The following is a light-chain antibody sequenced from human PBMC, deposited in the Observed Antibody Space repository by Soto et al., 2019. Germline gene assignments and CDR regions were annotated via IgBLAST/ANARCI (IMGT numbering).Light chain of an antibody. J-gene: IGKJ1*01. CDR1: QSISSNF. CDR3: QQCGGSPRT. V-gene: IGKV3-20*01. CDR2: GAS. Sequence: EIVLTQSPGSLSLPPGEGATLSCRASQSISSNFLAWYQQKRGQAPRLLIHGASNRATGIPDRFSGSGSGTDFTLTITRLEPEDFAVYYCQQCGGSPRTFGQGTKVDIK.